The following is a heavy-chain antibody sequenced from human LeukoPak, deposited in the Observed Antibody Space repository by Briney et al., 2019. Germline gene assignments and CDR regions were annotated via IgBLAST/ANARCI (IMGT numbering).Heavy chain of an antibody. D-gene: IGHD3-10*01. V-gene: IGHV4-59*01. CDR2: IYYTGST. CDR3: ARDPDYYRSGSRFDY. J-gene: IGHJ4*02. Sequence: SETLSLTCTVSDGSISSYYWNWIRQPPGKGLEWIGYIYYTGSTNYNPSLKSRVTISVDTSKNQFSLKLSSVTAADTAVYYCARDPDYYRSGSRFDYWGQGTLVTVSS. CDR1: DGSISSYY.